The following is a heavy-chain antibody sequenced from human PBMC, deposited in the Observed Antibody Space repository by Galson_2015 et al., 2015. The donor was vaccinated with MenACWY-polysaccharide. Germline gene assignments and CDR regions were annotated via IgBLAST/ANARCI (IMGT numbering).Heavy chain of an antibody. J-gene: IGHJ5*02. CDR1: GFTFTSYD. CDR2: IRSSGTNT. V-gene: IGHV3-23*01. D-gene: IGHD3-3*01. Sequence: SLRLSCAASGFTFTSYDMSWVRQAPGKGLEWVSAIRSSGTNTYYADSVKGRITISRYNSKNTLYLKMNSLRAEDTAVYCCAKDSTDFWSVAGRFDHWGQGTLVTVSS. CDR3: AKDSTDFWSVAGRFDH.